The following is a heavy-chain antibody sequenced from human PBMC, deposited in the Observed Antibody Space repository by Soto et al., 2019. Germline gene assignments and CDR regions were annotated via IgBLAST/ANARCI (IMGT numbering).Heavy chain of an antibody. CDR2: ISYDGSNK. CDR3: AKGSSGSYLFGAFDI. Sequence: PGGSLRLSCAASGFTFSSYGMHWVHQAPGKGLEWVAVISYDGSNKYYADSVKGRFTISRDNSKDTLYLQMNSLRAEDTAVYYCAKGSSGSYLFGAFDIWGQGTMVTVSS. CDR1: GFTFSSYG. J-gene: IGHJ3*02. D-gene: IGHD1-26*01. V-gene: IGHV3-30*18.